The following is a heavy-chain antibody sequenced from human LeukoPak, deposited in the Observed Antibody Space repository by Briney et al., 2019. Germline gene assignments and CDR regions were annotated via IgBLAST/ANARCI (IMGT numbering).Heavy chain of an antibody. V-gene: IGHV1-8*01. Sequence: GASVKVSCKASGYTFTSYDINWVRQATGQGLEWMGWMNPNSGNTGYAQKFQGRVTMTRNTSISTAYMELSSLRSEDTAVYYCVRETTTGDYFDYWGQGTLVTVSS. J-gene: IGHJ4*02. CDR2: MNPNSGNT. D-gene: IGHD1-26*01. CDR1: GYTFTSYD. CDR3: VRETTTGDYFDY.